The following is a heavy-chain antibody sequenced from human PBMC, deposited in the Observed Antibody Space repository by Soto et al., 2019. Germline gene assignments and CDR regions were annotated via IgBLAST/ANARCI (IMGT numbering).Heavy chain of an antibody. J-gene: IGHJ6*02. D-gene: IGHD3-10*01. V-gene: IGHV3-21*01. Sequence: EVQLVESGGGLVKPGGSLRLSCAASGFTFSSYSMNWVRQAPGKGLEWVSSISSSSSYIYYADSVKGRFTISRDNAKNSLYLQMNSLRAEDTAVNYCALHRGILDYSSYGMDVWGQGTTVTVSS. CDR2: ISSSSSYI. CDR3: ALHRGILDYSSYGMDV. CDR1: GFTFSSYS.